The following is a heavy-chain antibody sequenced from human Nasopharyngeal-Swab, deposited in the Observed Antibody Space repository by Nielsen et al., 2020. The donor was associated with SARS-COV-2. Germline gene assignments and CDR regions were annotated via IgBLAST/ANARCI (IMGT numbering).Heavy chain of an antibody. CDR1: GFSVTRNY. V-gene: IGHV3-53*01. CDR2: IYSGGST. Sequence: GESLKISCAASGFSVTRNYMNWVRQTPGKGLELVSVIYSGGSTYYADSVKGRFTTSRDNSKNALFLQMNSLRAEDTAVYYCAGSGGSELDYWGQGTLVTVAS. CDR3: AGSGGSELDY. D-gene: IGHD3-10*01. J-gene: IGHJ4*02.